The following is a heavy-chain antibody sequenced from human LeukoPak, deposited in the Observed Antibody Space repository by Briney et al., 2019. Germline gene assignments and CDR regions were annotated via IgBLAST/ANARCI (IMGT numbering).Heavy chain of an antibody. V-gene: IGHV1-18*01. Sequence: ASVTVSCKASGYTYTSYGISWVRQAPGQGLEWMGWISAYNGNTNYAQKLQGRVTMTTDTSTSTAYMELRSLRSDDTAVYYCARVRYSYGYDYWGQGTLVTVSS. CDR3: ARVRYSYGYDY. J-gene: IGHJ4*02. CDR2: ISAYNGNT. D-gene: IGHD5-18*01. CDR1: GYTYTSYG.